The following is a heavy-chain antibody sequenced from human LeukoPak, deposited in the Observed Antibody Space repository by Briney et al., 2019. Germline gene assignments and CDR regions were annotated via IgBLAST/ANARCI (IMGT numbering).Heavy chain of an antibody. CDR1: GGSISSYY. V-gene: IGHV4-34*01. D-gene: IGHD2-2*01. Sequence: PSETLSLTCTVSGGSISSYYWSWIRQPPGKGLEWIGEINHSGSTNYNPSLKSRVTISVDTSKNQFSLKLSSVTAADTAVYYCARGRCSSTSCPTDYWGQGTLVTVSS. CDR2: INHSGST. CDR3: ARGRCSSTSCPTDY. J-gene: IGHJ4*02.